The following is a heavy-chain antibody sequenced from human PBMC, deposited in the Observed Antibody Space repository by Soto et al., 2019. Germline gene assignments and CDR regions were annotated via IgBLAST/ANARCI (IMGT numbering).Heavy chain of an antibody. CDR2: IWYDGSNK. CDR1: GFTFSSYG. Sequence: GGSLRLSCAASGFTFSSYGMHWVRQAPGKGLKWVAVIWYDGSNKYYADSVKGRFTISSDNSKNTLYLQMNSLRAEDTAVYYCARVAPELLGSDYWGQGTLVTVSS. D-gene: IGHD1-26*01. CDR3: ARVAPELLGSDY. J-gene: IGHJ4*02. V-gene: IGHV3-33*01.